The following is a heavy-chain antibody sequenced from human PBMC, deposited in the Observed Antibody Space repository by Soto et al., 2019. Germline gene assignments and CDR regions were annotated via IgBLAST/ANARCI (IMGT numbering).Heavy chain of an antibody. V-gene: IGHV1-69*01. CDR1: GGNFSSYA. D-gene: IGHD6-13*01. CDR3: ARGIGQQLPQAHCDY. Sequence: QVQLVQSGAEVKKPGSSVKVSCKASGGNFSSYAISWVRQAPGQGLEGMGGIIPIFGTANYAQKFQGRVTITADESTSTAYMELGSLRSEDTAVYYCARGIGQQLPQAHCDYWGQGTLVTVSS. CDR2: IIPIFGTA. J-gene: IGHJ4*02.